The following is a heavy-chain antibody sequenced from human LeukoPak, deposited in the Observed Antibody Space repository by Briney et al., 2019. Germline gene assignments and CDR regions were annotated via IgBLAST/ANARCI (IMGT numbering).Heavy chain of an antibody. CDR2: ISYNGYT. V-gene: IGHV4-59*01. Sequence: SEPLSLTCTVSGGSISNYFWSWVRQPPGKGLEWIGYISYNGYTNYNPSLKSRVTMSVDTSENQFSLRLNSVTAADTAVYYCARDRGYDSSGASDYYYYMDVWGKGTTVTVSS. D-gene: IGHD3-22*01. CDR1: GGSISNYF. CDR3: ARDRGYDSSGASDYYYYMDV. J-gene: IGHJ6*03.